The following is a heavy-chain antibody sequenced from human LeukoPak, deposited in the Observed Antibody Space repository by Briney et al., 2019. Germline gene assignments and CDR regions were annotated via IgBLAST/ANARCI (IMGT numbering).Heavy chain of an antibody. CDR1: GFTSSSFS. CDR2: ISSSSSYI. CDR3: ARTTVVTLIDY. Sequence: RGSLRLSCAASGFTSSSFSMNWVRQAPGKGLEWVSSISSSSSYIYYADSVKGQYTISRENAKNSLYLQMNSRRAEDTAVYYCARTTVVTLIDYWGQGTLVTVSS. D-gene: IGHD4-23*01. J-gene: IGHJ4*02. V-gene: IGHV3-21*01.